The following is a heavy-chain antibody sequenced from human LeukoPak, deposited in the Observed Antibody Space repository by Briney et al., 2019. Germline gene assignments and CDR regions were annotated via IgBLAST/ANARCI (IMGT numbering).Heavy chain of an antibody. D-gene: IGHD7-27*01. CDR1: GFTVSSNY. CDR3: ARSTGDRFDP. CDR2: IYSGATT. V-gene: IGHV3-66*01. J-gene: IGHJ5*02. Sequence: GGSLRLFCAASGFTVSSNYMSWVRQAPGKGLEWVSVIYSGATTYYADSVKGRFTISRDNSKNTLYLQMNSLRAEDTAVYYCARSTGDRFDPWGQGTLVTVSS.